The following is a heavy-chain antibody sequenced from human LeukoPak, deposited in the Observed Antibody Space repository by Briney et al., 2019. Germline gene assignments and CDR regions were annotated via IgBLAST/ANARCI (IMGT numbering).Heavy chain of an antibody. Sequence: SETLSLTCTVSGGSISSYYRSWIRQPPGKGLEWIVYIYYSGSTNYNPSLKSRVTISVDTSKNQFSLKLSSVTAADTAVYYCARDSHYGDYAFDYWGQGTLVTVSS. CDR3: ARDSHYGDYAFDY. CDR1: GGSISSYY. CDR2: IYYSGST. D-gene: IGHD4-17*01. V-gene: IGHV4-59*01. J-gene: IGHJ4*02.